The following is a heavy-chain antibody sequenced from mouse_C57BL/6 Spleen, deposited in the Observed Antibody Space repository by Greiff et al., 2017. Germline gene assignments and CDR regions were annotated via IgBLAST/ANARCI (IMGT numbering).Heavy chain of an antibody. D-gene: IGHD3-1*01. J-gene: IGHJ4*01. CDR2: IYPGGGYT. CDR3: ARSGLDYYAMDD. Sequence: QVQLKQSGAELVRPGTSVKMSCKASGYTFTNYWIGWAKQRPGHGLEWIGDIYPGGGYTNYNEKFKGKATLTADKSSSTAYMQCSSLTSEDSAIYYCARSGLDYYAMDDWGQGTSVTVSS. CDR1: GYTFTNYW. V-gene: IGHV1-63*01.